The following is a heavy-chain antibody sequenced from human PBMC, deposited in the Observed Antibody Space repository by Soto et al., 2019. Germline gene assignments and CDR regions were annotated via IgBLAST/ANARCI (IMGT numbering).Heavy chain of an antibody. J-gene: IGHJ5*02. Sequence: PSETLSLTCAVYGGSFSGYYWNWIRQPPGKGLEWIGEIGHSGYTNYNPSLKSRVTISVDTSKNQFSLRLTSVTAADSATYYCALIKDCSRTDCYLASFDPWGQGTLVTVSS. CDR3: ALIKDCSRTDCYLASFDP. CDR2: IGHSGYT. V-gene: IGHV4-34*01. CDR1: GGSFSGYY. D-gene: IGHD2-2*01.